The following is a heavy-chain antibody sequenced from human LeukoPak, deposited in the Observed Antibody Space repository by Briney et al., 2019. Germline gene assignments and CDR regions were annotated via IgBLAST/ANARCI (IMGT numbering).Heavy chain of an antibody. D-gene: IGHD2-2*01. J-gene: IGHJ4*02. CDR2: ISGSGGST. CDR1: GFTFSSYA. CDR3: AKEGQYQLLYFDY. Sequence: AGGSLRLSCAASGFTFSSYAMSWVRQAPGKGLEWVSAISGSGGSTYYADSVKGRFTISRDNSKNTVYLQMNSLRAEDTAVYYCAKEGQYQLLYFDYWGQGTLVTVSS. V-gene: IGHV3-23*01.